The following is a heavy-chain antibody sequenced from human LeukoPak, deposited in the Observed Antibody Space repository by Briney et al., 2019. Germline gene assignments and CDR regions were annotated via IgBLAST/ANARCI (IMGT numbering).Heavy chain of an antibody. CDR2: IRYDGSNK. V-gene: IGHV3-30*02. Sequence: GGSLRLSCAASGFTFSSYGMHWVRQAPGKGLEWVAFIRYDGSNKYSADSVKGRFTISRDNSKNTLYLQVNSLRADDTAVYYCAGVDAAMPDAFDIWGQGTTVTVSS. CDR1: GFTFSSYG. CDR3: AGVDAAMPDAFDI. D-gene: IGHD5-18*01. J-gene: IGHJ3*02.